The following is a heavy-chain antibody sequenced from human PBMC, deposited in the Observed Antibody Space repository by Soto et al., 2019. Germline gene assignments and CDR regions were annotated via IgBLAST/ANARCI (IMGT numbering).Heavy chain of an antibody. D-gene: IGHD2-15*01. CDR1: GGSISSSSYY. CDR2: IYYSGST. CDR3: AREGGGYCSGGSCQVDY. Sequence: SETLSLTCTVSGGSISSSSYYWGWIRQPPGKGLEWIGSIYYSGSTYYNPSLKSRVTISVDTSKNQFSLKLSSVTAADTAVYYCAREGGGYCSGGSCQVDYWGQGTLVTVSS. J-gene: IGHJ4*02. V-gene: IGHV4-39*02.